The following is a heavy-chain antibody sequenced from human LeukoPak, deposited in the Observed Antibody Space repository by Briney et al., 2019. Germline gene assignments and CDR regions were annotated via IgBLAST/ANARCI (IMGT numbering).Heavy chain of an antibody. D-gene: IGHD5-24*01. V-gene: IGHV4-39*01. CDR1: GGSISSSSYS. J-gene: IGHJ4*02. CDR3: ASLRWLQSLWINY. Sequence: KPSETLSLTCTVSGGSISSSSYSWGWLRQPPGKGLEWIGCIYYSESTYYHPSLKSRVTISVDTSKNQFSLKLSSVTAAATAVYYCASLRWLQSLWINYWGQGTLVTVSS. CDR2: IYYSEST.